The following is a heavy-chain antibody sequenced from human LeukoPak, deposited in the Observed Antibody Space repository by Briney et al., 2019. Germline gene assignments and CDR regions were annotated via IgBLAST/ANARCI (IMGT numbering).Heavy chain of an antibody. V-gene: IGHV4-39*07. J-gene: IGHJ4*02. Sequence: KTSETLSLNCTVSGGSMTLKYSYWAWIRQAPGKGLEWIGEISHSGSTDYNPSLGSRVTISQDTSRNQFSLKVTSLPAADTAVYFCTIGGTVAGFGSPFKSLFDSWGQGTLVTVSP. CDR1: GGSMTLKYSY. CDR2: ISHSGST. CDR3: TIGGTVAGFGSPFKSLFDS. D-gene: IGHD6-19*01.